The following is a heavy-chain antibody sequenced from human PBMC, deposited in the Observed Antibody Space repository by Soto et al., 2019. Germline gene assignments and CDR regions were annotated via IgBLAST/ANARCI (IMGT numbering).Heavy chain of an antibody. CDR3: ARGVLRYYYYGMDV. J-gene: IGHJ6*02. V-gene: IGHV4-59*02. CDR2: IYISGST. CDR1: NDSVSSYY. Sequence: SETLSLTCTVSNDSVSSYYWSWIRQPPGKGLEWIGYIYISGSTNYNPSLKSRVTISVDTSKNQFSLKLRSVTAADTAVYYCARGVLRYYYYGMDVWGQGTTVTVSS.